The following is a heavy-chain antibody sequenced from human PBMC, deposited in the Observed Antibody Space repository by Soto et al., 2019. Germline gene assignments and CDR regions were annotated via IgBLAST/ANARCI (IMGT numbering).Heavy chain of an antibody. V-gene: IGHV5-10-1*01. CDR2: IDPSDSYT. D-gene: IGHD5-12*01. Sequence: GESLKISCKGSVYSFTSYWISWVRQMPGKGLEWMGRIDPSDSYTNYSPSFQGHVTISADKSISTAYLQWSSLKASDTAMYYCARLSDGGYDLYYYYGMDVWGQGTTVTVSS. CDR3: ARLSDGGYDLYYYYGMDV. J-gene: IGHJ6*02. CDR1: VYSFTSYW.